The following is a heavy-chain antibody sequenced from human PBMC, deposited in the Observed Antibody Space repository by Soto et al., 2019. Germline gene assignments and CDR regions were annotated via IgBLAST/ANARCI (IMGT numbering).Heavy chain of an antibody. V-gene: IGHV4-61*01. CDR2: VYCSGTT. CDR1: GGSVSNNTYY. CDR3: ASLYDSSGYYPYNWFHP. Sequence: SETLSLTCSVSGGSVSNNTYYWCWIRQPPGKRLAWIGHVYCSGTTNYTPSLKSRVTISVDMSKNQCSLRLSSVTAADTAVYYCASLYDSSGYYPYNWFHPWGQGTLVTVSS. D-gene: IGHD3-22*01. J-gene: IGHJ5*02.